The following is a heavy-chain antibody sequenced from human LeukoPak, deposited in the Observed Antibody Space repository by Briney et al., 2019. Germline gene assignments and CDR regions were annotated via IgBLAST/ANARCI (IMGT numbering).Heavy chain of an antibody. V-gene: IGHV4-34*01. Sequence: SETLSLTCAVYGGAFSGYYWSWIRQPPGKGLEWIGEINHSGSTNYNPSLKSRVTISVDMSKNQFSLKLSSVTAADTAVYYCARGHDSSGYYFWFDPWGQGTLVTVSS. J-gene: IGHJ5*02. CDR3: ARGHDSSGYYFWFDP. CDR2: INHSGST. CDR1: GGAFSGYY. D-gene: IGHD3-22*01.